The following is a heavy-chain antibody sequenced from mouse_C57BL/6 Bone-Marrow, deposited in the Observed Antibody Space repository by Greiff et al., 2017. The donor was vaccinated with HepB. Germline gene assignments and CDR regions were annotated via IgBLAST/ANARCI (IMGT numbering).Heavy chain of an antibody. V-gene: IGHV7-3*01. CDR3: ASDYDGALDY. CDR1: GFTFTDYY. J-gene: IGHJ2*01. D-gene: IGHD2-4*01. CDR2: IRNKANGYTT. Sequence: DVMLVESGGGLVQPGGSLSLSCAASGFTFTDYYMSWVRQPPGKALEWLGFIRNKANGYTTEYSASVKGRFTISRDNSQSILYLQMNALRAEDSATYYCASDYDGALDYWGQGTTLTVSS.